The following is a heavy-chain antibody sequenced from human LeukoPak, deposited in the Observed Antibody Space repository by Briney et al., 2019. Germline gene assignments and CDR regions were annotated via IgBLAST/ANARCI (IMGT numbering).Heavy chain of an antibody. CDR2: INPNSGVT. J-gene: IGHJ3*02. CDR3: ARFGVVTNDAFDI. CDR1: GYTFNGYY. V-gene: IGHV1-2*02. D-gene: IGHD3-3*01. Sequence: GASVNVSCTASGYTFNGYYLHWVRQAPGQGLEWMGWINPNSGVTKFAQQFQGRVTMTWDTSVSTAYMELSRLTSDDTAMYYCARFGVVTNDAFDIWGQGTMVTISS.